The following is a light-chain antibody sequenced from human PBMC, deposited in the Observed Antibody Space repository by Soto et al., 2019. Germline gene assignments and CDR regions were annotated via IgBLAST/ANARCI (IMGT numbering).Light chain of an antibody. CDR3: QQYASSPRT. CDR2: GAS. J-gene: IGKJ1*01. Sequence: EIVLTQSPGTLSLSPGERATLSCRASQSVSNSFLAWYQQKPGQAPRLLIYGASSRATGIPDRFSGSGSGTDFTLTISSLEPEDVAVYYCQQYASSPRTFGQGTKVQIE. CDR1: QSVSNSF. V-gene: IGKV3-20*01.